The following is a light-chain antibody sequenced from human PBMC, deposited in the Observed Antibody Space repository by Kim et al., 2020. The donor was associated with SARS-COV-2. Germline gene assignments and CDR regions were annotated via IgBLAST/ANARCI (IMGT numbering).Light chain of an antibody. J-gene: IGKJ5*01. CDR1: QGIGND. CDR2: GAS. Sequence: ASVGDRVTIPCRASQGIGNDLGWYQQKPGRAPKRLIYGASNLQSGVPSRFSGSGSETEFTLTINSLQPEDFATYFCLQHRTYPITFGQGTRLEIK. CDR3: LQHRTYPIT. V-gene: IGKV1-17*01.